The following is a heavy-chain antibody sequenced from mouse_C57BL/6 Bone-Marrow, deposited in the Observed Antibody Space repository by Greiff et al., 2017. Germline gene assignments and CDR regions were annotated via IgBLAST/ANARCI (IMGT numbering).Heavy chain of an antibody. J-gene: IGHJ1*03. CDR2: IDPSDSYT. V-gene: IGHV1-59*01. CDR3: LRGYFDV. D-gene: IGHD3-3*01. Sequence: QVQLQQPGAELVRPGTSVKLSCKASGYTFTSYWMHWVKQRPGQGLEWIGVIDPSDSYTNYNQKFKGKATLTVDTSSGTAYMQLSSLTSEDSAVYYCLRGYFDVWGTGTTVTVSS. CDR1: GYTFTSYW.